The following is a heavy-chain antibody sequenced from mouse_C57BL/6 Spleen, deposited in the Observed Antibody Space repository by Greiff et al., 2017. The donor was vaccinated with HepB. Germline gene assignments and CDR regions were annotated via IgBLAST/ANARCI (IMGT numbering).Heavy chain of an antibody. D-gene: IGHD1-1*01. CDR3: AREFYYDSSYYFDY. CDR1: GFTFSDYG. V-gene: IGHV5-17*01. Sequence: DVMLVESGGGLVKPGGSLKLSCAASGFTFSDYGMHWVRQAPEKGLEWVAYISSGSSTIYYADTVKGRFTISRDNAKNTLFLQMTSLRSEDTAMYYCAREFYYDSSYYFDYWGQGTTLTVSS. J-gene: IGHJ2*01. CDR2: ISSGSSTI.